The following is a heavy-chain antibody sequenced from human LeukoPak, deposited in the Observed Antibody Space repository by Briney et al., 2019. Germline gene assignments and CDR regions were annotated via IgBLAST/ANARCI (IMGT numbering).Heavy chain of an antibody. V-gene: IGHV3-74*01. CDR1: GFTFSYYW. J-gene: IGHJ3*02. Sequence: GGSLRLSCAASGFTFSYYWMYWVRQAPGKGLVWVSRINPDGSTTDYADSVKGRFTISRDNAKNSLYLQMNSLRAEDTAVYYCARGEQDYYDSSGYGAPGSFDIWGQGTMVTVSS. CDR3: ARGEQDYYDSSGYGAPGSFDI. D-gene: IGHD3-22*01. CDR2: INPDGSTT.